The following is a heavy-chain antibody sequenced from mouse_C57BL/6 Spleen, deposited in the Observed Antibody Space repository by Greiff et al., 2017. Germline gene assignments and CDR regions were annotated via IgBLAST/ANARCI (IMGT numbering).Heavy chain of an antibody. CDR2: ISNGGGST. V-gene: IGHV5-12*01. CDR3: ESEICYYGSSAHV. J-gene: IGHJ1*03. CDR1: GFTFSDYY. D-gene: IGHD1-1*01. Sequence: EVQRVESGGGLVQPGGSLKLSCAASGFTFSDYYMYWVRQTPEKRLEWVAYISNGGGSTYYPDTVKGRFTISRDNAKNTLYLQMSRLKSEDTAMYYCESEICYYGSSAHVWGTETTFTGSS.